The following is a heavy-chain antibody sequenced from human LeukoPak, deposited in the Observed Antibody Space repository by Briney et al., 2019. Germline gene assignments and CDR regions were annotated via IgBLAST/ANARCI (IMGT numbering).Heavy chain of an antibody. V-gene: IGHV3-23*01. CDR2: ISGSGGST. D-gene: IGHD2-2*01. CDR1: GFTFSSYA. J-gene: IGHJ3*02. Sequence: PGGSLRLSCAASGFTFSSYAMSWVRQAPGKGLEWVSAISGSGGSTYYADSVKGRFTISRDNSKNTLYLQMNSLRAEDTAAYYCAKDYLPSRTVDAFDIWGQGTMVTVSS. CDR3: AKDYLPSRTVDAFDI.